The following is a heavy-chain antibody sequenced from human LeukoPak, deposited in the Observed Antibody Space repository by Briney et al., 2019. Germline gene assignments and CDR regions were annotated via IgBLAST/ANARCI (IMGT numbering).Heavy chain of an antibody. CDR1: GGSFSSGGYY. V-gene: IGHV4-31*03. CDR3: ARGSLQGWFDP. D-gene: IGHD4-11*01. Sequence: SETLSLTCTVSGGSFSSGGYYWSWIRQHPGKGLEWIGYIYYSGSTYYNPSLKSRVTISVDTSKNQFSLKLSSVTAADTAVYYCARGSLQGWFDPWGQGTLVTVSS. J-gene: IGHJ5*02. CDR2: IYYSGST.